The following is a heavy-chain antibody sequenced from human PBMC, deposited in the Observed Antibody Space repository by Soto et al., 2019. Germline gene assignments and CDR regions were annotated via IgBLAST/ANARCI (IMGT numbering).Heavy chain of an antibody. CDR2: IYHGGST. J-gene: IGHJ6*02. V-gene: IGHV4-30-2*01. Sequence: SETLSLTCAVSGGSISSSGYSWNWIRQPPGKGLEWIGYIYHGGSTDYNPSLKSRVTISVDRSQNQFSLKLTSMTAADTAVYFCARATDRFLDYYYGVDVWGQGTTVTVSS. D-gene: IGHD1-1*01. CDR3: ARATDRFLDYYYGVDV. CDR1: GGSISSSGYS.